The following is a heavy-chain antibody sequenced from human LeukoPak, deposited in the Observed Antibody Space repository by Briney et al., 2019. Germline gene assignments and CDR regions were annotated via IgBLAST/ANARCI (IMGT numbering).Heavy chain of an antibody. CDR3: AKSTYYYDSSGHKRPFDY. Sequence: GGSLRLSCAASGFTFSSYSMNWVRQAPGKGLEWVSAISGSGGSTYYADSVKGRFTISRDNSKNALYLQMNSLRAEDTAVYYCAKSTYYYDSSGHKRPFDYWGQGTLVTVSS. CDR2: ISGSGGST. CDR1: GFTFSSYS. V-gene: IGHV3-23*01. J-gene: IGHJ4*02. D-gene: IGHD3-22*01.